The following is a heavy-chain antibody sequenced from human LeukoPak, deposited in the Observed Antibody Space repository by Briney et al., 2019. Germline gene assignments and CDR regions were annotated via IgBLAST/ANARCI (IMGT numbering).Heavy chain of an antibody. V-gene: IGHV3-23*01. CDR1: GFTFSTYA. J-gene: IGHJ4*02. CDR3: AKAASGNWNDVSDY. D-gene: IGHD1-20*01. Sequence: GGSLRLSCAASGFTFSTYAMSWVRQAPGKGLEWVSAISGRGVSKSYADSVRGRFTISRDNSKKTLYLQMTSLRAEDTAVYYCAKAASGNWNDVSDYWGQGTLVTVSS. CDR2: ISGRGVSK.